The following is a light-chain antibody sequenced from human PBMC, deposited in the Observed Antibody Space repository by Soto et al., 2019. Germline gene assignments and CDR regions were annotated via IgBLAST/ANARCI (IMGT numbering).Light chain of an antibody. CDR1: SSDVGGYNY. Sequence: QSALTQPASVSGSPGQSITISCTGTSSDVGGYNYVSWYQQYPGKAPKVMIYEVTNRPSGVSNRFSGSKSGNTASLTISGLQAEDEADYYCSSYTSTSTLVFGTGTKLTVL. CDR2: EVT. CDR3: SSYTSTSTLV. V-gene: IGLV2-14*01. J-gene: IGLJ1*01.